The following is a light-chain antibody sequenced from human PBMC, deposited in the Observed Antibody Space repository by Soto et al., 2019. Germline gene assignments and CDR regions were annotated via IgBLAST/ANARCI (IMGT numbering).Light chain of an antibody. CDR2: EVS. CDR1: SSDVGGYNY. V-gene: IGLV2-14*01. Sequence: QCALTQPAPVSGTPGQSITISCTGTSSDVGGYNYVSWYQQHPGKAPKLMIYEVSNRPSGVSNRFSGSKSGNTASLTISGLQAEDEADYYCSSYTSSSTVFGTGTKVTVL. J-gene: IGLJ1*01. CDR3: SSYTSSSTV.